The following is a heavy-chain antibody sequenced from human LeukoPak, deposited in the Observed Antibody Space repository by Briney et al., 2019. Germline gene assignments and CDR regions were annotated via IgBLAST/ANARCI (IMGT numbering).Heavy chain of an antibody. V-gene: IGHV3-30-3*01. J-gene: IGHJ4*02. CDR1: GFTFSSYA. CDR2: ISHDGDNQ. Sequence: PGGSLRLSCAASGFTFSSYALHWVRQAPSKGLEWMAIISHDGDNQYYADSVKGRFTVSRDDSKNTLYLQMDSLRGDDTAVYYCARDLPYYYDSSVFDYWGQGTLVTVSS. D-gene: IGHD3-22*01. CDR3: ARDLPYYYDSSVFDY.